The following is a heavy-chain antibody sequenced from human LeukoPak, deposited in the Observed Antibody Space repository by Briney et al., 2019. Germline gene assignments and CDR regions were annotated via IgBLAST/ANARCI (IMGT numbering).Heavy chain of an antibody. D-gene: IGHD2-2*01. Sequence: SETLSLTCTVSGGSISSYYWSWIRQPPGKGLEWIGYIYYSGSTNYNPSLKSRVTISVDTSKNQFSLKLSSVTAADTAVYYCARVPAARPGYYYMDVWGKGTTVTVSS. J-gene: IGHJ6*03. CDR3: ARVPAARPGYYYMDV. CDR1: GGSISSYY. CDR2: IYYSGST. V-gene: IGHV4-59*01.